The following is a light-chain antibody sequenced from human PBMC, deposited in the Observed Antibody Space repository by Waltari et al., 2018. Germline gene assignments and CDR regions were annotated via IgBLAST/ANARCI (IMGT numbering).Light chain of an antibody. V-gene: IGKV1-12*01. CDR2: RTH. Sequence: DIQMTQSPSSLSASVGDRVTITCQASQHIGTCLAWYQQKPGKAPKLLIYRTHSLQSGVPSRFSGSGSGTEFTLTISSLQSEDFAIYFCQQHFNYPYSFGQGTNL. J-gene: IGKJ2*03. CDR1: QHIGTC. CDR3: QQHFNYPYS.